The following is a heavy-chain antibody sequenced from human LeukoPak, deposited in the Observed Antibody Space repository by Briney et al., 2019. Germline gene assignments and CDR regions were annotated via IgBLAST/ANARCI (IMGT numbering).Heavy chain of an antibody. V-gene: IGHV3-7*01. D-gene: IGHD2-15*01. Sequence: GGSLRLSCVASGFTFSSYWMSWVRQAPGKGLEWVANIKQDESEKNYVESVKGRFTISRDNSKNTLYLQMGSLRAEDMAVYYCARGRRYGLSDPWYFDLWGRGTLVTVSS. CDR3: ARGRRYGLSDPWYFDL. CDR1: GFTFSSYW. J-gene: IGHJ2*01. CDR2: IKQDESEK.